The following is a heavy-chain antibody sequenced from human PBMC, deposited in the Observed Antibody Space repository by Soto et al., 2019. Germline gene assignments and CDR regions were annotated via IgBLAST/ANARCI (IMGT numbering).Heavy chain of an antibody. CDR2: ISSSSSYI. V-gene: IGHV3-21*01. CDR1: GFTFSSYS. J-gene: IGHJ6*02. Sequence: EVQLVESGGGLVKPGGSLRLSCAASGFTFSSYSMNWVRQAPGKGLEWVSSISSSSSYIYYADSVKGRFTISRDNAKNSLYLQMNSLRAEDTAVYYCAQGIVVVVAAKPQSGGMDVWGQGTTVTVSS. D-gene: IGHD2-15*01. CDR3: AQGIVVVVAAKPQSGGMDV.